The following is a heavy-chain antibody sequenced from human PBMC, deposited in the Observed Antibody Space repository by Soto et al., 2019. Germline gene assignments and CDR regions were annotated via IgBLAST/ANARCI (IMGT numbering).Heavy chain of an antibody. CDR2: IYYSGST. J-gene: IGHJ4*02. CDR3: ARVHSYDYVWGSYRYRYYFDY. V-gene: IGHV4-59*02. D-gene: IGHD3-16*02. CDR1: GGSVSSYY. Sequence: PSETLSLTCTVSGGSVSSYYWRWIRQPPGKGLECIGYIYYSGSTNYNPSLKSRVTISVDTSKNQFSLKLSSVTAADTAVYYCARVHSYDYVWGSYRYRYYFDYWGQGTLVTVSS.